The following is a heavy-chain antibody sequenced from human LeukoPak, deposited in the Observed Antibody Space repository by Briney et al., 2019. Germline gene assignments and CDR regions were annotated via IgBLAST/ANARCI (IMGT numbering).Heavy chain of an antibody. J-gene: IGHJ4*02. Sequence: GESLQISCKGSGYSFTSYWIGWVRQMPGKGLEWMEIIYPGDSDTRYSPSFQGQVTISADKSISTAYLQWSSLKASDTAMYYCARQGGSYQRGVRYFDYWGQGTLVTVSS. CDR3: ARQGGSYQRGVRYFDY. V-gene: IGHV5-51*01. D-gene: IGHD1-26*01. CDR1: GYSFTSYW. CDR2: IYPGDSDT.